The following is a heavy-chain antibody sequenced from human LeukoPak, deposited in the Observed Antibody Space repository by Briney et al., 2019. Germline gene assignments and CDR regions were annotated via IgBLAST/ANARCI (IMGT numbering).Heavy chain of an antibody. CDR3: ARGGIPVAGIDEIDF. V-gene: IGHV3-13*01. CDR1: GFTFRSYD. D-gene: IGHD6-19*01. J-gene: IGHJ4*02. Sequence: PGGSLRLSCAASGFTFRSYDMPWVLQVTGKGLEWVSAIGIGGDTHYLDSVKGRFTISRENAKNSLYLQMDSLRAGDTAVYYCARGGIPVAGIDEIDFWGQGTLVTVAS. CDR2: IGIGGDT.